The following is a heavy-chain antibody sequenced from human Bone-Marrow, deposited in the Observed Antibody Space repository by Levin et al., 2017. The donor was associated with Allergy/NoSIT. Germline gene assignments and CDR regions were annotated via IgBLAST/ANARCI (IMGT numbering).Heavy chain of an antibody. D-gene: IGHD2-8*01. V-gene: IGHV4-59*01. CDR2: VHYSGGT. Sequence: KSSETLSLTCTVSGGSITTYYLTWIRQSPGEGLEWIGYVHYSGGTNYNPSLKSRVTISLDTSNSQFSLELTSVTTADTAVYYCARGHCSHGVCYSFPHSWGPGTLVAVSS. J-gene: IGHJ5*02. CDR3: ARGHCSHGVCYSFPHS. CDR1: GGSITTYY.